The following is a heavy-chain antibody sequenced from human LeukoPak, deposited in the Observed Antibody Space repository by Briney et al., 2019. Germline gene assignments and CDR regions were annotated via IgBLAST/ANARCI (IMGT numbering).Heavy chain of an antibody. D-gene: IGHD2-2*01. J-gene: IGHJ4*02. V-gene: IGHV4-31*03. CDR3: ARRYCSSTSCFLIE. Sequence: SETLSLTCTVSGGSISSGGYYWSWIRQHPGKGLEWIGYIYYSGSTYYNPSLKSRVTISVDTSKNQFSLKLSSVTAADTAAYYCARRYCSSTSCFLIEWGQGTLVTVSS. CDR2: IYYSGST. CDR1: GGSISSGGYY.